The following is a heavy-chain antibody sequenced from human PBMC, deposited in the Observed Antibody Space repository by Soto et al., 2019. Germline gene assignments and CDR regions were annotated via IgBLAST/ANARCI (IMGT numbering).Heavy chain of an antibody. CDR3: ATKRRRDYDILTGYYFDY. J-gene: IGHJ4*02. CDR2: INHSGST. D-gene: IGHD3-9*01. Sequence: SETLSLTCAVYGGSFSGYYWSWISQPPGKGLEWIGEINHSGSTNYNPSLRSRVTISVDTSKNQFSLKLSSVTAADTAVYYCATKRRRDYDILTGYYFDYWGQGTLVTVSS. V-gene: IGHV4-34*01. CDR1: GGSFSGYY.